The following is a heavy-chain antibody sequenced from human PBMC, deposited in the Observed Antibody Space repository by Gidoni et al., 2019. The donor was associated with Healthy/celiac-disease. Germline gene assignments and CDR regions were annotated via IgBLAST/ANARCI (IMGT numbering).Heavy chain of an antibody. D-gene: IGHD3-3*01. J-gene: IGHJ4*02. CDR2: IKSKTDGGTT. CDR3: TTDSPFWSGYYN. V-gene: IGHV3-15*01. Sequence: EVQLVESGGGLVKPGGSLRLSCSASGFTFSNAWMSRVRQAPGKGLEWVGRIKSKTDGGTTDYAAPVKGRFTISREDSKNTLYLQMNSLKTEDTAVYYCTTDSPFWSGYYNWGQGTLVTVSS. CDR1: GFTFSNAW.